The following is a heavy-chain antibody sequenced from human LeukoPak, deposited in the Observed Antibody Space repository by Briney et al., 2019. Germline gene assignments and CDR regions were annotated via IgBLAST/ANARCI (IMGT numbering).Heavy chain of an antibody. V-gene: IGHV3-74*01. J-gene: IGHJ4*02. Sequence: GGSLRLSCAASGFTVSNNYMSWVRQAPGKGLEWVSSINGDGSSTSYADSVKGRFTISRDNAKNTLYLQMNSLRAEDTAVYYCASPRYSYGVPTDYWGQGTLVTVSS. CDR1: GFTVSNNY. CDR2: INGDGSST. CDR3: ASPRYSYGVPTDY. D-gene: IGHD5-24*01.